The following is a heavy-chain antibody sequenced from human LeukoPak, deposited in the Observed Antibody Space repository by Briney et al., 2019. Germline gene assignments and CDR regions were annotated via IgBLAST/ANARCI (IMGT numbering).Heavy chain of an antibody. Sequence: SVKVSCKASRGTFRSYAISWVRQAPGQGLEWMGGIIPIFGTANYAQKFQGRVTITADESTSTAYMELSSLRSEDTAVYYCATYSSSSFDYWGQGTLVTVSS. J-gene: IGHJ4*02. CDR2: IIPIFGTA. V-gene: IGHV1-69*01. D-gene: IGHD6-6*01. CDR1: RGTFRSYA. CDR3: ATYSSSSFDY.